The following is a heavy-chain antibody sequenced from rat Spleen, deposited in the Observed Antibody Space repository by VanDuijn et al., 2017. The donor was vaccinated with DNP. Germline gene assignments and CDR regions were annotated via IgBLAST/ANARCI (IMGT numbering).Heavy chain of an antibody. CDR2: VWSDGDT. V-gene: IGHV2-32*01. CDR1: GFSLTSYH. J-gene: IGHJ3*01. D-gene: IGHD1-2*01. CDR3: ARANHSSCTHWFAY. Sequence: QVQLKESGPGLVQPSQTLSLTCTVSGFSLTSYHVHWVRQPPGKGLEWKGVVWSDGDTSYNSALRDRLSISRDTSKGQVFLKMNGLQTEDTASYYCARANHSSCTHWFAYWGQGTLVTVSS.